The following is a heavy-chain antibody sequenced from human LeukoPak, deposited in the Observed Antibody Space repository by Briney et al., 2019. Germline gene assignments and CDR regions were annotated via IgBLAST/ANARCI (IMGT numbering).Heavy chain of an antibody. J-gene: IGHJ4*02. CDR3: ARDRSSPLQYPYYFDY. D-gene: IGHD4-11*01. CDR1: GFTFSSYS. Sequence: PGGSLRLSCAASGFTFSSYSMNWVRQAPGKGLEWVSSISSSSSYIYYADSVKGRFTISRDNAKNSLYRQMNSLRAEDTAVYYCARDRSSPLQYPYYFDYWGQGTLVTVSS. V-gene: IGHV3-21*01. CDR2: ISSSSSYI.